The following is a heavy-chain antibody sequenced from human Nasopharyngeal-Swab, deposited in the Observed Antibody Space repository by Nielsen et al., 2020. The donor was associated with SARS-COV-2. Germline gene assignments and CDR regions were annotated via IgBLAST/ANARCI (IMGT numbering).Heavy chain of an antibody. CDR2: LNPNSGGT. D-gene: IGHD3-10*01. CDR3: AREIYYGSGSYYVDDAFDI. J-gene: IGHJ3*02. Sequence: WVRQAPGQGPEWVGSLNPNSGGTNYAQKFQGRVTLTLDTSINTAYMDLTSLRSDDTAVYYCAREIYYGSGSYYVDDAFDIWGQGTMVT. V-gene: IGHV1-2*02.